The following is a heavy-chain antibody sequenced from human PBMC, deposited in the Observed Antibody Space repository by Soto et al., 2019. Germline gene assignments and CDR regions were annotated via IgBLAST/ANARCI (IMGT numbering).Heavy chain of an antibody. J-gene: IGHJ6*02. D-gene: IGHD4-4*01. CDR2: IWYDGSNK. V-gene: IGHV3-33*01. Sequence: GGSLRLSCAASGFTFSSYGMHWVRQAPGKGLEWVAVIWYDGSNKYYADSVKGRFTISRDNSKNTLYLQMNSLRAEDTAVYYCARASTPYSNYDYYGMDVWGQGTTVTVSS. CDR1: GFTFSSYG. CDR3: ARASTPYSNYDYYGMDV.